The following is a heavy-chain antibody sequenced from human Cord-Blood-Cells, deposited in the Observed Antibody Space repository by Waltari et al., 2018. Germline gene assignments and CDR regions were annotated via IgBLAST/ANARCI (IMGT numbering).Heavy chain of an antibody. J-gene: IGHJ4*02. V-gene: IGHV3-21*01. CDR1: GFTFSSYR. CDR3: ARYGSGSYYFFIDY. Sequence: EVQLVESGGGLVKPGGSLRLSCAASGFTFSSYRMNWVRPAPGKGVEWVSSISSSSSYIYYADSVKGRFTISRDNAKNSLYLQMNSLRAEDTAVYYCARYGSGSYYFFIDYWGQGTLVTVSS. D-gene: IGHD3-10*01. CDR2: ISSSSSYI.